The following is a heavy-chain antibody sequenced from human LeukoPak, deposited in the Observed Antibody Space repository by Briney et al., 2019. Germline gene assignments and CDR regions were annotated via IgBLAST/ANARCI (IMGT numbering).Heavy chain of an antibody. D-gene: IGHD2-2*01. V-gene: IGHV3-20*04. Sequence: GGPLRLSCAASGFTFDDYGMSWVRQAPGKGREWVSGINWNGGSTAYADSVKGRFTISRDNAKNSLYLQMNSLRAEDTALYYCARPNSYCSSTSCYWLGAFDIWGQGTMVTVSS. CDR3: ARPNSYCSSTSCYWLGAFDI. CDR1: GFTFDDYG. J-gene: IGHJ3*02. CDR2: INWNGGST.